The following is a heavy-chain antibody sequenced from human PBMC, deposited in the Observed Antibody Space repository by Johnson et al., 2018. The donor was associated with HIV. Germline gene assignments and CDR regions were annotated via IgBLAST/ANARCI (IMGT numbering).Heavy chain of an antibody. CDR2: LNSVGSST. CDR3: ARDRLYSSGWYGTDAFDI. Sequence: EVQLVESGGGLVQPGGSLRLSCAASGFAFRSYWIHWVRQAPGKGLVWVPRLNSVGSSTSSAASVKGRFSISRASAKNPLYLQMNSLRAEDTAVYYCARDRLYSSGWYGTDAFDIWGQGTMVTVSS. J-gene: IGHJ3*02. V-gene: IGHV3-74*01. CDR1: GFAFRSYW. D-gene: IGHD6-19*01.